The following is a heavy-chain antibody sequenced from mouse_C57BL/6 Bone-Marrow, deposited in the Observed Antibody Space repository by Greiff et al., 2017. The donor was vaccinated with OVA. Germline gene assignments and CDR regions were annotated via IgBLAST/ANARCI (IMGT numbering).Heavy chain of an antibody. CDR2: IWSGGST. V-gene: IGHV2-2*01. D-gene: IGHD1-1*01. Sequence: QVQLQQSGPGLVQPSQSLSITCTVSGFSFTSYGVHWVRQSPGKGLEWLGVIWSGGSTDYNAAFISRLSISKNNSTSQVFFKMNSLQADDTAIYYCATPITTVVARGAMDYWGQGTSVTVSS. J-gene: IGHJ4*01. CDR1: GFSFTSYG. CDR3: ATPITTVVARGAMDY.